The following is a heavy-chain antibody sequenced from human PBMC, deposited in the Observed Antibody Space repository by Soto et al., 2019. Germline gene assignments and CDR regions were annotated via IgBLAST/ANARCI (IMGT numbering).Heavy chain of an antibody. Sequence: QVQLVESGGGVVQPGRSLRLSCAASGFTFSSYGMHWVRQAPGKGLEWVAVISYDGSNKYYADSVKGRFTISRDNCKNTLYLQMNCLRAEDTAVYYCAKPALYGDYLLGYWGQGTLVTVSS. D-gene: IGHD4-17*01. V-gene: IGHV3-30*18. CDR3: AKPALYGDYLLGY. CDR2: ISYDGSNK. CDR1: GFTFSSYG. J-gene: IGHJ4*02.